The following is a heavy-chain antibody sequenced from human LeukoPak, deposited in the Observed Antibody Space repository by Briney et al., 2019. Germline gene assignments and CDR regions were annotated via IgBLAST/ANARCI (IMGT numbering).Heavy chain of an antibody. CDR3: ARHPGYYDSSGYYVSAFDI. J-gene: IGHJ3*02. D-gene: IGHD3-22*01. Sequence: PSETLSLTCTVSGASISSSSYYWGWIRQSPGKGLEWIGSIYYSGSTYFNPSLKSRVTMSVDTSKNHFSLKLTSVTAADTAVYYCARHPGYYDSSGYYVSAFDIWAKGQWSPSLQ. V-gene: IGHV4-39*01. CDR1: GASISSSSYY. CDR2: IYYSGST.